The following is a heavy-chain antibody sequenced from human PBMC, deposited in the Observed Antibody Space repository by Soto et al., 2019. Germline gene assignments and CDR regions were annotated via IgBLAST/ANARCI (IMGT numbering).Heavy chain of an antibody. CDR1: GFTFSSYA. D-gene: IGHD1-1*01. CDR3: ARGDDSNDGCWFDP. CDR2: ISVRGGST. V-gene: IGHV3-23*01. Sequence: GGSLRLSCAASGFTFSSYAISWGRQAPGKGLKWVSAISVRGGSTYYADSVKGRFTISRDNSKNTMYLQMNSLRAEDTAVYYCARGDDSNDGCWFDPWGQGTLVTVSS. J-gene: IGHJ5*02.